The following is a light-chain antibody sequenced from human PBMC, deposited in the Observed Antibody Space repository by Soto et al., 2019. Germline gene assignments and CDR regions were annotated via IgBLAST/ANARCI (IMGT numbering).Light chain of an antibody. CDR2: DAS. CDR3: QQYDTLPPYP. V-gene: IGKV1-33*01. Sequence: DIQMTQSPSSLSASVGDRVTIACQANQDIGNYLNWYQQKPGKAPRLLIYDASNLEIGVPSRFSGSGSGTDFTFTISNLQPEDIATYYCQQYDTLPPYPFGQGTKVELK. CDR1: QDIGNY. J-gene: IGKJ2*01.